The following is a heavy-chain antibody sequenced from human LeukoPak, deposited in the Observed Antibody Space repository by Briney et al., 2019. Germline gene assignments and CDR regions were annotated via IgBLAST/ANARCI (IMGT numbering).Heavy chain of an antibody. D-gene: IGHD1-26*01. J-gene: IGHJ4*02. CDR1: GFTFSSNA. V-gene: IGHV3-23*01. CDR3: AKDPDLGALPPC. Sequence: QPGGSLRLSCAASGFTFSSNAMSWVRQAPGKALEWVSAISGSGGDTYYADSVKGRFTISRDNSKNTLYLQMNSLRAEDTAVYYCAKDPDLGALPPCCGQGTLVTVSS. CDR2: ISGSGGDT.